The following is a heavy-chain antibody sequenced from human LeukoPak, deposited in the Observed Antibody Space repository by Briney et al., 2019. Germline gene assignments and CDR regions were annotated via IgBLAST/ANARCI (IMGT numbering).Heavy chain of an antibody. D-gene: IGHD3-22*01. Sequence: SGGSLRLSCAASGFTFSSYAMSWVRQAPGKGLEWVSGISVSGTSTSNADSVRGRFTISRDNPRNTLYLQMNSLRAEDTALYYCAIMHPYYDDNGYWVQWGQRTLVTLSS. CDR1: GFTFSSYA. J-gene: IGHJ4*02. CDR2: ISVSGTST. V-gene: IGHV3-23*01. CDR3: AIMHPYYDDNGYWVQ.